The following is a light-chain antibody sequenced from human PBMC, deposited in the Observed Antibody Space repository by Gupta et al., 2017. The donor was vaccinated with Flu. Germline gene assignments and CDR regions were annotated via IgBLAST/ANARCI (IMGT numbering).Light chain of an antibody. CDR2: AAS. J-gene: IGKJ2*01. V-gene: IGKV1-39*01. CDR3: QQRDSTPRA. CDR1: QRISRY. Sequence: PCCLSASVGDRVTITCRARQRISRYLNWYQQKPGNASKLLIYAASRFQSGVPSRFSGSGYGTDFTLTIIILQPEDFATYYCQQRDSTPRAFGQGTKLEIK.